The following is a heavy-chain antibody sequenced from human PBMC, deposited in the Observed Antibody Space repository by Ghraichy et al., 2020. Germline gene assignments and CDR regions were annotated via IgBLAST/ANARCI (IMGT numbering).Heavy chain of an antibody. Sequence: GESLNISCAASGFTFSAYVMSWVRQTPGKGLEWVSDISGSGGSTNYADSVKGRFTISRDNSKNTLYLHMSSLRAEDTAVYYCAKWSTLTANWFDPRGQGTLVTVSS. CDR2: ISGSGGST. CDR1: GFTFSAYV. D-gene: IGHD2-21*02. J-gene: IGHJ5*02. CDR3: AKWSTLTANWFDP. V-gene: IGHV3-23*01.